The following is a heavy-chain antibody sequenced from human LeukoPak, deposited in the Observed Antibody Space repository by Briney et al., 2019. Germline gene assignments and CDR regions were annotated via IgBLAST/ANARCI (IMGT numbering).Heavy chain of an antibody. Sequence: SQTLSLTCTVSGGSISSGGYYWSWIRQHPGKGLEWIGYIYYSGSTNYNPSLKSRVTISVDKSKNQFSLKLSSVTAADTAVYYCARSVIAAAGYYYGMDVWGQGTTVTVSS. J-gene: IGHJ6*02. CDR2: IYYSGST. CDR3: ARSVIAAAGYYYGMDV. V-gene: IGHV4-31*03. CDR1: GGSISSGGYY. D-gene: IGHD6-13*01.